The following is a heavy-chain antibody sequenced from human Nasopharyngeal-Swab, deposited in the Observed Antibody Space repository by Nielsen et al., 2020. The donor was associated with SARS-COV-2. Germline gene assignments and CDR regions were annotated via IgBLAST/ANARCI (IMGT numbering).Heavy chain of an antibody. CDR3: AKRGSGGHLDY. CDR1: EFSFSTYG. D-gene: IGHD3-10*01. Sequence: GGSLRLSCAASEFSFSTYGMSWVRQAAGRGLEWVSTITNTGTSRYYADSVRGRFTISRDNSKNTAYLQMNSLRVEDTAIYYCAKRGSGGHLDYWGQGTLVTVSS. V-gene: IGHV3-23*01. J-gene: IGHJ4*02. CDR2: ITNTGTSR.